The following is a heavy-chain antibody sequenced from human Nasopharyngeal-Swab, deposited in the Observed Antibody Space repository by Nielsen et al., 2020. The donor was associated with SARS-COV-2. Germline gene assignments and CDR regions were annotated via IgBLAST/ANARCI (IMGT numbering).Heavy chain of an antibody. D-gene: IGHD3-3*01. CDR1: GFSLSNARMG. V-gene: IGHV2-26*01. CDR2: IFSNDEK. CDR3: ARITRPYYDFWSGPSYGMDV. Sequence: SGPTLVQPTEPLTLTCTVSGFSLSNARMGVSWIRQPPGKALEWLAHIFSNDEKSYSTSLKSRLTISKDTSKSQVVLTMTNMDPVDTATYYCARITRPYYDFWSGPSYGMDVWGQGITVTVSS. J-gene: IGHJ6*02.